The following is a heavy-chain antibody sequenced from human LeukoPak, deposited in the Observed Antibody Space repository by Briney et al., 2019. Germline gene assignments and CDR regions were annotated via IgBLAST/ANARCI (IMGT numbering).Heavy chain of an antibody. CDR3: ARVRAARPEEDYFDY. J-gene: IGHJ4*02. CDR1: GYTFTSYG. CDR2: SSAYNGNT. Sequence: EASVKVSCKASGYTFTSYGISWVRQAPGQGLEWMGWSSAYNGNTNYAQKLQGRVTVTTDTSTSTAYMELRSLRSDDTAVYYCARVRAARPEEDYFDYWGQGTLVTVSS. V-gene: IGHV1-18*01. D-gene: IGHD6-6*01.